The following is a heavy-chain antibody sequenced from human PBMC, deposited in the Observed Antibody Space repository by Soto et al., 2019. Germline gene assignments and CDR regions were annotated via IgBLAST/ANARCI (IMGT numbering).Heavy chain of an antibody. Sequence: SETLSLTCTVSGGSISSYYWSWIRQPAGKGLEWIGRIYTSGSTNYNPSLKSRVTMSVDTSKNQFSLKLSSVTAADTAVYYCARVERSRSSSYFDYWGQGTLVTVSS. J-gene: IGHJ4*02. V-gene: IGHV4-4*07. CDR1: GGSISSYY. D-gene: IGHD6-6*01. CDR3: ARVERSRSSSYFDY. CDR2: IYTSGST.